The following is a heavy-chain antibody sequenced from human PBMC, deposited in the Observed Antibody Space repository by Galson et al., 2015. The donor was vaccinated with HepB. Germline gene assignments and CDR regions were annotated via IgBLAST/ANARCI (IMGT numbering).Heavy chain of an antibody. J-gene: IGHJ4*02. CDR3: ARRTLIAVAGVFDY. Sequence: ETLSLTCTVSGGSISSSSYYWGWIRQPPGKGLEWIGSIYYSGSTYYNPSLKSRVTISVDTSKNQFSLKLSSVTAADTAVYYCARRTLIAVAGVFDYWGQGTLVTVSS. V-gene: IGHV4-39*01. D-gene: IGHD6-19*01. CDR1: GGSISSSSYY. CDR2: IYYSGST.